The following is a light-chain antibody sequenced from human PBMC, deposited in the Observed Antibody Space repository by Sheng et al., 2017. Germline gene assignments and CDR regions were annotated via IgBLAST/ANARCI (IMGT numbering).Light chain of an antibody. V-gene: IGKV3-20*01. CDR3: QQYGSSPGFT. J-gene: IGKJ3*01. Sequence: EVMMTQSPVTLSVSPGETVTLSCRASQSVGNSLAWYQVKPGQAPRLLIYGASSRATGIPDRFSGSGSGTDFTLTISRLEPEDFAVYYCQQYGSSPGFTFGPGTKVDIK. CDR2: GAS. CDR1: QSVGNS.